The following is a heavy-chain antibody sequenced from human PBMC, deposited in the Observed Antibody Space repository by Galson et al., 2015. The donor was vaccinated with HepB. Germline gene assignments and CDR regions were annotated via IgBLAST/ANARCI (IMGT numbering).Heavy chain of an antibody. CDR1: GFTFNNYA. D-gene: IGHD2-2*01. Sequence: SLRLSCAASGFTFNNYAMSWVRLAPGKGLEWVSAISDTGGSRYYADSVKGRFTISRDNSQKTLFLQMNSLRAEDTALYYCAKELGDCSGTNCYSFPTSFMAFRGKATAVSVPS. CDR3: AKELGDCSGTNCYSFPTSFMAF. V-gene: IGHV3-23*01. J-gene: IGHJ6*03. CDR2: ISDTGGSR.